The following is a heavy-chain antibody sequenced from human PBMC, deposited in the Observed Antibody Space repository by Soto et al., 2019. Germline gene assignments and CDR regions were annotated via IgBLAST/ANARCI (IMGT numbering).Heavy chain of an antibody. Sequence: SETLSLTCTVSGGSISSGDYYWSWIRQPPGKGLEWIGYIYYSGSTSYNPSLKSRVIISVDTSKNQFSLKLASVTAADTAVYYCARAAAANDYWGQGTLVTVSS. CDR3: ARAAAANDY. CDR1: GGSISSGDYY. CDR2: IYYSGST. J-gene: IGHJ4*02. D-gene: IGHD6-13*01. V-gene: IGHV4-30-4*01.